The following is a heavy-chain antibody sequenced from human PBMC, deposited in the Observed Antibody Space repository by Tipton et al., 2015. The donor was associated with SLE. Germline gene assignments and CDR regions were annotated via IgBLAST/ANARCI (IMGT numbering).Heavy chain of an antibody. CDR3: ARDVQGGFDI. V-gene: IGHV4-30-4*01. Sequence: TLSLTCTVSGGSISSGDYYWSWIRQPPGKGLEWIGYIYYSGSTNYNPSLKSRVTISRDNAKNSLYLQMNSLRAEDTAVYYCARDVQGGFDIWGQGTMVTVSS. D-gene: IGHD2-15*01. J-gene: IGHJ3*02. CDR1: GGSISSGDYY. CDR2: IYYSGST.